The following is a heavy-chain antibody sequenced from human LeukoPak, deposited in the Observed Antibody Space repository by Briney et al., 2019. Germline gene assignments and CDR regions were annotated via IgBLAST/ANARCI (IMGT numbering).Heavy chain of an antibody. D-gene: IGHD3-10*01. V-gene: IGHV1-18*01. CDR1: GYTFINYG. CDR3: ARDLVYGSGSYGFDY. J-gene: IGHJ4*02. Sequence: ASVKVSCKASGYTFINYGITWVRQAPGQGFEWMGWISVYNGNTNYAQKLQGRVTMTTDTSTSTAYMELRSLRSDDTAVYYCARDLVYGSGSYGFDYWGQGTLVTVSS. CDR2: ISVYNGNT.